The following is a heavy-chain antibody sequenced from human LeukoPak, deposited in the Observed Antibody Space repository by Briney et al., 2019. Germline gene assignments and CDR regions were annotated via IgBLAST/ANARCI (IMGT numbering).Heavy chain of an antibody. V-gene: IGHV1-2*02. Sequence: ASVKVSCKASGYTFTDYYMHWVRQAPGQGLEWMGWINPNSGGTNYAQKFQGRVTMTRDTSISTAYMELSRLRSDDTAVHYCARDPRRAVRYFDWLGAFDIWGQGTMVTVSS. CDR2: INPNSGGT. CDR3: ARDPRRAVRYFDWLGAFDI. J-gene: IGHJ3*02. CDR1: GYTFTDYY. D-gene: IGHD3-9*01.